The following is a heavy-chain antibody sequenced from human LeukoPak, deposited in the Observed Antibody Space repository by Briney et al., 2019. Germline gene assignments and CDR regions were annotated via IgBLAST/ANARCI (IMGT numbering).Heavy chain of an antibody. CDR2: IYYSGST. D-gene: IGHD3-3*01. J-gene: IGHJ6*02. Sequence: SETLSLTCTVSGGSVSSGSYYWSWIRQPPGKGLEWIGYIYYSGSTNYNPSLKSRVTISVDTSKNQFSLKLSSVTAADTAVYYCARDKDLITIFGVVINGMDVWGQGTTVTVSS. CDR3: ARDKDLITIFGVVINGMDV. V-gene: IGHV4-61*01. CDR1: GGSVSSGSYY.